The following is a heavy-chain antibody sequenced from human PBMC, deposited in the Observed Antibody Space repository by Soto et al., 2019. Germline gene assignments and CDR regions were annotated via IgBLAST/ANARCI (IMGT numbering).Heavy chain of an antibody. CDR2: ISTYNGNT. D-gene: IGHD6-13*01. J-gene: IGHJ3*02. CDR1: GYTFTSYG. CDR3: ARDPGYSTTWHQAFDI. Sequence: QVQLVQSGAEVKKPGASVKVSCKASGYTFTSYGISWVRQAPGQGPEWMGRISTYNGNTNYVQKLQGRVTMSTDTSTNTAYMELRSLRYDDTAVYYCARDPGYSTTWHQAFDIWRQGTMVTVSS. V-gene: IGHV1-18*01.